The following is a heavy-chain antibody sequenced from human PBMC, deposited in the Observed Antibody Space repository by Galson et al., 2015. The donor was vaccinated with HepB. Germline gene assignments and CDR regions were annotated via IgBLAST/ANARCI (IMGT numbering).Heavy chain of an antibody. D-gene: IGHD3-22*01. CDR3: ARDFRIAVAGTGKDYYDSSGYYYALDY. CDR2: ISAYNGNT. Sequence: SCKASGYTFTSYGISWVRQTPGQGLEWMGWISAYNGNTNYAQKLQGRVTMTTDTSTSTAYMELRSPRSDDTAVYYCARDFRIAVAGTGKDYYDSSGYYYALDYWAREPWSPSPQ. J-gene: IGHJ4*02. CDR1: GYTFTSYG. V-gene: IGHV1-18*04.